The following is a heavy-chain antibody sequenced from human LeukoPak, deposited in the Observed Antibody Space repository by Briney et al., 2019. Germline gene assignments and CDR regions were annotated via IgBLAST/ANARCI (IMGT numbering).Heavy chain of an antibody. CDR2: IKQDGSEK. CDR1: GFTFSDYY. Sequence: GGSLKLSCAASGFTFSDYYMSWIRQAPGKGLEWVANIKQDGSEKYYVDSVKGRFTISRDNAKNSLYLQMNSLRAEDTAVYYCAREGRPNYYDSSGLDYWGQGTLVTVSS. J-gene: IGHJ4*02. D-gene: IGHD3-22*01. CDR3: AREGRPNYYDSSGLDY. V-gene: IGHV3-7*01.